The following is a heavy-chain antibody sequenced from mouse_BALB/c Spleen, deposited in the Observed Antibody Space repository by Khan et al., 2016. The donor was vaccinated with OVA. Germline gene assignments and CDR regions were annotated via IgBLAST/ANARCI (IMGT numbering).Heavy chain of an antibody. Sequence: DLVKPGASVKLSCKASGYTFTSYWINWIKQRPGKGLEWIGRIASGSGSTSYHEMFKGKAILTVEKSSSTADITLSSMSYEDSDDYFCARSNYCVSSLDAMDYWGQGTSVTVSA. J-gene: IGHJ4*01. D-gene: IGHD1-1*01. CDR2: IASGSGST. CDR1: GYTFTSYW. CDR3: ARSNYCVSSLDAMDY. V-gene: IGHV1S41*01.